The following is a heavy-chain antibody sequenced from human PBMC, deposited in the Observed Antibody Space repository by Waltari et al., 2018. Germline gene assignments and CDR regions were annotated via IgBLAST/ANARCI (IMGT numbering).Heavy chain of an antibody. V-gene: IGHV1-18*01. D-gene: IGHD6-13*01. CDR1: GYTFPSYG. CDR2: VSAYNGNT. CDR3: ARVAAAPSGMDV. Sequence: QVQLVQSGAEVKKPGASVKVSCKASGYTFPSYGISWVRQAPGQGLEWMGWVSAYNGNTGYAQKFQGRVTMTMNTSISTADMELSSLRSEDTAVYYCARVAAAPSGMDVWGQGTTVTVSS. J-gene: IGHJ6*02.